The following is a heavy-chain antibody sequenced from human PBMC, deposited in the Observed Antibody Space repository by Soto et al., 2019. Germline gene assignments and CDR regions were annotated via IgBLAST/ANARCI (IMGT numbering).Heavy chain of an antibody. Sequence: EVQLVESGGGLVKPGGTLRLSCAASGFTFSSYSMNWVRQAPGKGLEWVSTITTSSTSVYNAVSVKGRFTISRDNAKNSLYLQMNSPRGEDTAVYYCARVQWLASHIWGQGAMVTVSS. CDR1: GFTFSSYS. CDR2: ITTSSTSV. J-gene: IGHJ3*02. CDR3: ARVQWLASHI. V-gene: IGHV3-21*01. D-gene: IGHD6-19*01.